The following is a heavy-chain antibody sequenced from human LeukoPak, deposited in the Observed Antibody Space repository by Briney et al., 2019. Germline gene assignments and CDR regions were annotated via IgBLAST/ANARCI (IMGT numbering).Heavy chain of an antibody. CDR1: GGSISSYY. D-gene: IGHD2-21*01. CDR3: ARECGPKNYYYYGMDV. J-gene: IGHJ6*02. CDR2: IYTSGST. Sequence: PSETLSLTCTVSGGSISSYYWSWIRQPAGKGLEWIGRIYTSGSTNYNPSLKSRVTMSVDTSKNQFSLKLSSVTAAATAVYYCARECGPKNYYYYGMDVWGQGTTVTVSS. V-gene: IGHV4-4*07.